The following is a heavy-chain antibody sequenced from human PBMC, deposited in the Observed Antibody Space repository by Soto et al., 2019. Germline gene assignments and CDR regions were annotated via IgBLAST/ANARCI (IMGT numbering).Heavy chain of an antibody. Sequence: PGGSLRLSCAASGFTFSSYAMSWVRQAPGKGLEWVSAISGSGGSTYYADSVKGRFTISRDNSKNTLYLQMNSLRAEDTAVYYCVRNPPELLRYFDRISSNLKGFDYWGQGTLVTVSS. CDR3: VRNPPELLRYFDRISSNLKGFDY. D-gene: IGHD3-9*01. CDR1: GFTFSSYA. J-gene: IGHJ4*02. V-gene: IGHV3-23*01. CDR2: ISGSGGST.